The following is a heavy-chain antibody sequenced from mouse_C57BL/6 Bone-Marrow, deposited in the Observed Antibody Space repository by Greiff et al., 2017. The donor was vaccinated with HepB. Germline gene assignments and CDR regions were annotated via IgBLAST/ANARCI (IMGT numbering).Heavy chain of an antibody. CDR3: ARHEEGYYYGSSWFAY. Sequence: QVQLQQSGAELVKPGASVKLSCKASGYTFTEYTIHWVKQRSGRGLEWIGWFYPGSGSIKYNEKFKDKATLTADKSSSTVYMELSRLTSEDSAVYFCARHEEGYYYGSSWFAYWGQGTLVTVSA. CDR2: FYPGSGSI. D-gene: IGHD1-1*01. J-gene: IGHJ3*01. CDR1: GYTFTEYT. V-gene: IGHV1-62-2*01.